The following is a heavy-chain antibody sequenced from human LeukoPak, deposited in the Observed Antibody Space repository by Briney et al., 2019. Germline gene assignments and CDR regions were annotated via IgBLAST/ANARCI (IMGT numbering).Heavy chain of an antibody. Sequence: TGGSLKLSCAASGFTISSYAMSWVRQAPGKGLDWVSGTSGGGGSTYYADSVKGRFTISRDNSKNTLYLQMNSLRAEDTAVYYCARTGYCSSTSCSARFDPWGQGTLVTVSS. J-gene: IGHJ5*02. CDR1: GFTISSYA. CDR3: ARTGYCSSTSCSARFDP. D-gene: IGHD2-2*01. CDR2: TSGGGGST. V-gene: IGHV3-23*01.